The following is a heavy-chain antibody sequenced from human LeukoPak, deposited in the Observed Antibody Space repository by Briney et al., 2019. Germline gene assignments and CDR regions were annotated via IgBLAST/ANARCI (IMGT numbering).Heavy chain of an antibody. J-gene: IGHJ4*02. D-gene: IGHD2-21*02. CDR1: GFTFSSYG. CDR2: ISGSGGST. Sequence: PGGSLRLSCAASGFTFSSYGMSWVRQAPGKGLEWVSAISGSGGSTYYADSVKGRFTISRDNSKNTLYLQMNSLRAEDTAVYYCAKDLVYCGGDCYSISHDYWGQGTLVTVSS. V-gene: IGHV3-23*01. CDR3: AKDLVYCGGDCYSISHDY.